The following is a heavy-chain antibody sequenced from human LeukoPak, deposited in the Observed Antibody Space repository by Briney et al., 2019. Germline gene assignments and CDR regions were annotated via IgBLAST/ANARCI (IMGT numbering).Heavy chain of an antibody. Sequence: GASLRLSCAASGFTFSSYAMSWVRQAPGKGLEWVSAISGSGGSTYYADSVKGRFTISRDNSKNTLYLQMNSLRAEDTAVYYCAKTTPYYYDSSGYYPYYFDYWGQGTLVTVSS. CDR2: ISGSGGST. V-gene: IGHV3-23*01. D-gene: IGHD3-22*01. CDR3: AKTTPYYYDSSGYYPYYFDY. J-gene: IGHJ4*02. CDR1: GFTFSSYA.